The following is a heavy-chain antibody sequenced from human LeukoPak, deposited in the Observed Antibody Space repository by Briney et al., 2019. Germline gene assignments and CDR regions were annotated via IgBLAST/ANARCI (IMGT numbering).Heavy chain of an antibody. CDR1: GGSFSGYY. J-gene: IGHJ4*02. V-gene: IGHV4-34*01. CDR2: IGHSGSA. Sequence: RSSETLSLTCAVSGGSFSGYYWTWIRQPPGKGLEWIGEIGHSGSANYSPSLSSRVTISLDMSENQFSLKLTSVTAADTAVYYCARGQGTVTTHWGQGTLVTVSS. CDR3: ARGQGTVTTH. D-gene: IGHD4-17*01.